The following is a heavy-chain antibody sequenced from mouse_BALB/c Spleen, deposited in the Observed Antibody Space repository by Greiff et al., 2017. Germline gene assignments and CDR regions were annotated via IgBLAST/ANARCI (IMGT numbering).Heavy chain of an antibody. J-gene: IGHJ2*01. Sequence: EVMLVESGGGLVKPGGSLKLSCAASGFAFSSYDMSWVRQTPEKRLEWVAYISSGGGSTYYPDTVKGRFTISRDNAKNTLYLQMSSLKSEDTAMYYCARHPKYGNYPDYWGQGTTLTVSS. D-gene: IGHD2-10*02. CDR1: GFAFSSYD. V-gene: IGHV5-12-1*01. CDR2: ISSGGGST. CDR3: ARHPKYGNYPDY.